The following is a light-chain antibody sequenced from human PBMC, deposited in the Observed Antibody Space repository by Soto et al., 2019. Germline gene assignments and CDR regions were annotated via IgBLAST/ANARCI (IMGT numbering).Light chain of an antibody. CDR1: QSVSSN. CDR2: GAS. V-gene: IGKV3-15*01. Sequence: EIVMTPSPATLSVSPGERATLSWRASQSVSSNLAWYQHKPGQAPRLLIYGASTRATGIPARCSGSGSETDFTLTISRLEPEDFAVYYCQQCGNSPPWMCGQGTKVDI. CDR3: QQCGNSPPWM. J-gene: IGKJ1*01.